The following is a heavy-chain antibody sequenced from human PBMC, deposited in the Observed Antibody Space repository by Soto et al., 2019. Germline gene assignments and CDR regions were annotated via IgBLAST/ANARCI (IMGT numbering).Heavy chain of an antibody. Sequence: QVQLVQSGAEVKKPGASVKVSCKASGYTFTSYAMHWVRQAPGQRLEWMGWINAGNGNTKYSQKFQGRVTITRDTSASTAYMELSSLRSEDTAVYYCARLYYYGSGAPQPFDYWGQGTLVTVSS. CDR1: GYTFTSYA. CDR2: INAGNGNT. J-gene: IGHJ4*02. D-gene: IGHD3-10*01. V-gene: IGHV1-3*01. CDR3: ARLYYYGSGAPQPFDY.